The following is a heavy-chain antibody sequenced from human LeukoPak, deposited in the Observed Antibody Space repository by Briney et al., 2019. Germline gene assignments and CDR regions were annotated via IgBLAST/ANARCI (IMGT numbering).Heavy chain of an antibody. Sequence: PGGSLRLSCAASGFTFSSYGMHWVRQAPGKGLEWVAFIRYDGSNKYYADSVKGRFTISRDNSKNSLYLQMNSLRTEDTALYYCAKDIGEQWFFDYWGQGTLVTVSP. D-gene: IGHD3-10*01. CDR2: IRYDGSNK. V-gene: IGHV3-30*02. CDR1: GFTFSSYG. J-gene: IGHJ4*02. CDR3: AKDIGEQWFFDY.